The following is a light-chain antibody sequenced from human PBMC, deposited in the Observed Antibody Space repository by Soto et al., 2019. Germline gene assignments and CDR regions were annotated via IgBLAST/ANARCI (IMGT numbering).Light chain of an antibody. CDR3: ATWDGSLSVVV. Sequence: QSVMTHPPSVSAAPEQKVTISCSGGSSNLGINFVSWYQQFPGGVPKLLIYENNKRPSGIPDRFSGAKSGTSATLDITGLQTGDEADYYCATWDGSLSVVVFGGGTKVTVL. CDR1: SSNLGINF. V-gene: IGLV1-51*02. CDR2: ENN. J-gene: IGLJ1*01.